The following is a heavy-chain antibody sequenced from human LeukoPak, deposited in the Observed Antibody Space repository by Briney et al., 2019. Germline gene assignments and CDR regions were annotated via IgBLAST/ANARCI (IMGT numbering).Heavy chain of an antibody. CDR3: ARVRFLEWLAPGWFDP. Sequence: GASVKVSCKASGYTFTSYGISWVRQAPGQGLEWMAWISGYNGNTNYAQKLQGRVTMTTDTSTSTAYMERRSLRSDDTAVYYCARVRFLEWLAPGWFDPWGQGTLVTVSS. J-gene: IGHJ5*02. CDR1: GYTFTSYG. CDR2: ISGYNGNT. V-gene: IGHV1-18*01. D-gene: IGHD3-3*01.